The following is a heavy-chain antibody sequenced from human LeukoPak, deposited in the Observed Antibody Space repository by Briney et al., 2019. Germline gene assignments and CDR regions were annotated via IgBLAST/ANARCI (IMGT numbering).Heavy chain of an antibody. Sequence: GGSLRLSCAASGFTFSSYSMNWVRQAPGKGLEWVSSISSSSSYIYYADTVKGRFTISRDNAKNSLYLQMNSLRAEDTAVYYCARDIIRGDSSSWPIDYWGQGTLVTVSS. J-gene: IGHJ4*02. CDR3: ARDIIRGDSSSWPIDY. V-gene: IGHV3-21*01. D-gene: IGHD6-13*01. CDR2: ISSSSSYI. CDR1: GFTFSSYS.